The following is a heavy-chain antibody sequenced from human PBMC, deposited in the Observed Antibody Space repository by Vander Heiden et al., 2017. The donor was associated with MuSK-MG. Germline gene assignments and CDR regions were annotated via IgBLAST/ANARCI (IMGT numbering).Heavy chain of an antibody. V-gene: IGHV3-49*03. CDR3: TRTRPGTRFDY. CDR1: GFTSGDYA. J-gene: IGHJ4*02. Sequence: EVQLVESGGGLVQPGRSLRRSCTASGFTSGDYAMSWFRQAPGKGLEWVGFIRSEGYGGTTEYAASVKGRFTVSRDDSKSLAYLQMNSLKTEDTAVYYCTRTRPGTRFDYWGQGTLVTVSS. CDR2: IRSEGYGGTT.